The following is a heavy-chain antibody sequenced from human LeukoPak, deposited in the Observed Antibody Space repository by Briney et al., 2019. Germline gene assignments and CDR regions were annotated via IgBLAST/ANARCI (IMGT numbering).Heavy chain of an antibody. Sequence: GGSLSLSCEAFGFTLGSFTMNWFRQVQGRGLEWVSAISGSGSTIYYADSVKGRFTISRDNAKNSLYLQMNSLRAEDTAVYYCARLAAFDYYYMDVWGKGTTVTVSS. CDR1: GFTLGSFT. D-gene: IGHD6-13*01. J-gene: IGHJ6*03. V-gene: IGHV3-48*04. CDR3: ARLAAFDYYYMDV. CDR2: ISGSGSTI.